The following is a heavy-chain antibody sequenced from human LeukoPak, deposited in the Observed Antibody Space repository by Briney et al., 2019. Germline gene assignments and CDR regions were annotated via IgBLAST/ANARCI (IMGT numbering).Heavy chain of an antibody. V-gene: IGHV3-23*01. D-gene: IGHD5-18*01. J-gene: IGHJ4*02. CDR1: GFSFSSYA. CDR3: AKEIAAMVVGYFDY. CDR2: NSGSGGST. Sequence: GGSLRLSCAASGFSFSSYAMSGVRQAPGKGLEWGSANSGSGGSTYYADSAKGRFTISRDNSKNTLYLQMSSLRAEDTAVYYCAKEIAAMVVGYFDYWGQGTLVTVSS.